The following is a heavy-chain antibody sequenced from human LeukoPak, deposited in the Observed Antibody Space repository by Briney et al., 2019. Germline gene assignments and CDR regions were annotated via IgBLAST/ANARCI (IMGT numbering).Heavy chain of an antibody. CDR2: INHSGST. CDR3: ARRSYYYGSGSPFPY. J-gene: IGHJ4*02. Sequence: PSETLPLTCAVYGGSFSGYYWSWIRQPPGKGLEWIGEINHSGSTNYNPSLKSRVTISVDTSKNQFSLKLSSVTAADTAVYYCARRSYYYGSGSPFPYWGQGTLVTVSS. V-gene: IGHV4-34*01. CDR1: GGSFSGYY. D-gene: IGHD3-10*01.